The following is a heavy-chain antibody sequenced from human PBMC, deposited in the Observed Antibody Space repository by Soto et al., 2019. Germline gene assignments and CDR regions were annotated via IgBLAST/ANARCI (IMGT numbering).Heavy chain of an antibody. V-gene: IGHV3-30*03. J-gene: IGHJ6*02. Sequence: QVQLVESGGGIVQPGRSLRLSCAASGFIFSTYGIHWARQAPGKGLEWVAGISYDGRHEYYADSVKGRFTIPRDNSKNMLSVQMKSVRAEDTAVYYCARDLRNYRNPYYYYGVDVWGQGTTVTVSS. D-gene: IGHD4-4*01. CDR1: GFIFSTYG. CDR3: ARDLRNYRNPYYYYGVDV. CDR2: ISYDGRHE.